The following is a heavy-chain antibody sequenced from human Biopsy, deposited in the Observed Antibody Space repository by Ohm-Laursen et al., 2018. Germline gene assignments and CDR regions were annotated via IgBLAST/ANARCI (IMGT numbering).Heavy chain of an antibody. Sequence: SDTLSLTCTVSGASITSYYWSWIRQPPGKGREWIAFIYYSGSTSYNPSLGSRVFLSVDTSKNQVSLKLSSVTAADTAVYYCARDLVDHDLSTGDLGEQHYAMDVWGQGTTVTVSS. CDR3: ARDLVDHDLSTGDLGEQHYAMDV. V-gene: IGHV4-59*01. J-gene: IGHJ6*02. D-gene: IGHD3-9*01. CDR2: IYYSGST. CDR1: GASITSYY.